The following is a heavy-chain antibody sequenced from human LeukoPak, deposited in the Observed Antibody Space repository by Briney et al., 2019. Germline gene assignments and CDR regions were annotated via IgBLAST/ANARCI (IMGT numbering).Heavy chain of an antibody. D-gene: IGHD2-8*01. Sequence: ASVKVSCKTSGYSENFYGITWVRQVAGQGLEWMGWISAQHGQTEYAPNSQDRVTMTTDTYTNTAYMELRSLRSDDTAVYYCARAYCTNGVCYRSVLFARDAFDIWGQGTMVTVSS. V-gene: IGHV1-18*01. J-gene: IGHJ3*02. CDR1: GYSENFYG. CDR3: ARAYCTNGVCYRSVLFARDAFDI. CDR2: ISAQHGQT.